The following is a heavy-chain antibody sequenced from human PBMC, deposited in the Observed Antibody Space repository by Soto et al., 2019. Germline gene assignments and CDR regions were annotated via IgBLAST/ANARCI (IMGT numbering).Heavy chain of an antibody. CDR3: AKDIRGQFGEPALDY. CDR1: GFTFDDYT. J-gene: IGHJ4*02. V-gene: IGHV3-43*01. CDR2: ISWDGGST. Sequence: GGSLRLSCAASGFTFDDYTMHWVRQAPGKGLEWVSLISWDGGSTYYADSVKGRFTISRDNSKNSLYLQMNSLRTEDTALYYCAKDIRGQFGEPALDYWGQGTLVTVSS. D-gene: IGHD3-10*01.